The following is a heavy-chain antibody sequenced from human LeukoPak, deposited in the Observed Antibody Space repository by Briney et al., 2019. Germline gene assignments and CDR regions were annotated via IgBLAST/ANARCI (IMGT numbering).Heavy chain of an antibody. D-gene: IGHD6-13*01. Sequence: PGGSLRLSCAASGFTFSSYWMSWVRQAPGKGLEWVANIKQDGSEKYYVDSVKGRFTISRDNAKNSLYLQMNSLRAEDTAVYYCARVWSYSSSWYYFDYWGQGTLVTVSS. CDR1: GFTFSSYW. CDR2: IKQDGSEK. J-gene: IGHJ4*02. CDR3: ARVWSYSSSWYYFDY. V-gene: IGHV3-7*01.